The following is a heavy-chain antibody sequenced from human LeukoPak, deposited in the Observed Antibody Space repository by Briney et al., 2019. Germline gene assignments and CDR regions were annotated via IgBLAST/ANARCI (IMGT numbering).Heavy chain of an antibody. V-gene: IGHV3-66*01. D-gene: IGHD2-2*01. Sequence: PGGSLRLSCAASGFTVSDNYMSWFRQAPGKGLEWLSVLDSGGSAIYADSVRGRFTISRDDAKNSLYLQMNSLRHDDTAVYYCARDTPVPTIIPGVWGQGTLVAVSS. CDR1: GFTVSDNY. J-gene: IGHJ4*02. CDR3: ARDTPVPTIIPGV. CDR2: LDSGGSA.